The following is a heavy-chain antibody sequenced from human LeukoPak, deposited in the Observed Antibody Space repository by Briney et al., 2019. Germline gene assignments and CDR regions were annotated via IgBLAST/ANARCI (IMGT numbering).Heavy chain of an antibody. Sequence: GGSLRLSCAASGFTFSSYWMHWVRQDPGKGLVWVSRINTDGDTTSYADSVKGRFTISRDNAKNTLYLQMNSLRAEDTAMYYCARDPRVGGLYHCAMDVWGQGTTVTVSS. D-gene: IGHD6-19*01. CDR2: INTDGDTT. V-gene: IGHV3-74*01. J-gene: IGHJ6*02. CDR1: GFTFSSYW. CDR3: ARDPRVGGLYHCAMDV.